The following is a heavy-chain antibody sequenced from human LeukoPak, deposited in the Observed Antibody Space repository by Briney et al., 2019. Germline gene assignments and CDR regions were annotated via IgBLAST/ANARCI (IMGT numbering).Heavy chain of an antibody. D-gene: IGHD3-3*01. CDR1: GFTFSDYY. J-gene: IGHJ4*02. V-gene: IGHV3-30-3*01. CDR3: ARNYYDFWSGYMDY. CDR2: ISYDGSNK. Sequence: GGSLRLSCAASGFTFSDYYMSWIRQAPGKGLEWVAVISYDGSNKYYADSVKGRFTISRDNSKNTLYLQMNSLRAEDTAVYYCARNYYDFWSGYMDYWGQGTLVTVSS.